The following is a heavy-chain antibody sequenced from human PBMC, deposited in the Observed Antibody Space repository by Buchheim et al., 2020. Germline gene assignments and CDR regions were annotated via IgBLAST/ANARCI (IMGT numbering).Heavy chain of an antibody. CDR2: INHSGST. CDR1: GGSFSGYY. J-gene: IGHJ6*02. V-gene: IGHV4-34*01. CDR3: ARNGMDV. Sequence: QVQLQQWGAGLLKPSETLSLTRAVYGGSFSGYYWSWIRQPPGKGLEWIGEINHSGSTNYNPSLKTRVTISVDTSKNQFPLKLSSVTAADTAVYYCARNGMDVWGQGTT.